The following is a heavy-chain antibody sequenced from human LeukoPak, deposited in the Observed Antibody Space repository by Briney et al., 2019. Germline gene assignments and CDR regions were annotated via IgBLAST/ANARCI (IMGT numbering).Heavy chain of an antibody. CDR2: INSDGSNT. J-gene: IGHJ4*02. CDR1: GFTVTNCW. D-gene: IGHD3-22*01. V-gene: IGHV3-74*01. CDR3: AGGLSDYYYTVGY. Sequence: GGSLRLSCTTSGFTVTNCWMHWVRQAPGKRLVWVSRINSDGSNTNYAGSVKGRFTISRDNARNTLYLQMNSLRAEDTAVYYCAGGLSDYYYTVGYWGQGTLVTVSS.